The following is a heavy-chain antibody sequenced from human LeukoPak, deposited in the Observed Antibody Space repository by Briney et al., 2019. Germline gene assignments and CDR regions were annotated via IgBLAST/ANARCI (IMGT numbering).Heavy chain of an antibody. V-gene: IGHV4-59*01. Sequence: SETLSLTCTVSGGSISSYYWSWIRQPPGKGLEWIGYIYYSGSTNYNPSLKSRVTMSVDTSKNQFSLKPSSVTAADTAVYYCAREGSTVLDYWGQGTLVTVSS. J-gene: IGHJ4*02. CDR3: AREGSTVLDY. D-gene: IGHD2-8*02. CDR2: IYYSGST. CDR1: GGSISSYY.